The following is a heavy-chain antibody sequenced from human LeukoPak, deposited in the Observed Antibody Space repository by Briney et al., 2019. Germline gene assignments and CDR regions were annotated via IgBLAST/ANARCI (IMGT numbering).Heavy chain of an antibody. CDR1: GFSLSTYA. V-gene: IGHV3-23*01. CDR3: AKDTTAWWYHRAHMNV. CDR2: ISGSGDKT. J-gene: IGHJ6*03. D-gene: IGHD2-15*01. Sequence: GGSLRLSCAAPGFSLSTYALSWVRQAPGGGLEWVAAISGSGDKTYHADSVKGRFTISKDNSENRLSLQMDSLRAEDTAVYFCAKDTTAWWYHRAHMNVWGKGTTVTVSS.